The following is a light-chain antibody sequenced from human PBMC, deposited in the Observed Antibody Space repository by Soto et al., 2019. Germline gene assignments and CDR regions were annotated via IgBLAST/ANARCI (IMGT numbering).Light chain of an antibody. Sequence: EIVLTQSPATLSLSPGESAALSCRASQSVASHLAWYQQKPCQPPRLLIYDASNRATGVPARFSGSGSGTDFTLTISSLEPEDFAVYHCQQRHNSLLTFGGGTKVEI. J-gene: IGKJ4*01. CDR2: DAS. CDR3: QQRHNSLLT. V-gene: IGKV3-11*01. CDR1: QSVASH.